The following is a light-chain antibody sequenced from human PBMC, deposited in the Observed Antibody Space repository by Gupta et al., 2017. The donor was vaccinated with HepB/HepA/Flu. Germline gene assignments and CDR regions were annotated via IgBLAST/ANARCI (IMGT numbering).Light chain of an antibody. CDR3: SSYTSSNTYV. CDR1: SSDVGSY. CDR2: EVS. Sequence: QSALTQPPSVSGSPGQSVTISCTGTSSDVGSYVSWYQQPPGTVPKLMFYEVSNRPSGVPDRFSGSKSGNTASLTISGLQAEDEADYYCSSYTSSNTYVFGTGTKVTFL. J-gene: IGLJ1*01. V-gene: IGLV2-18*02.